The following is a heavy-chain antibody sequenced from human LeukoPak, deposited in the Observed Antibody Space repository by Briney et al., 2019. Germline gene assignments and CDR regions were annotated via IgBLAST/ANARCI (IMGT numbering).Heavy chain of an antibody. Sequence: ASVKVSCTASGYTFTDYCMHWVRQAPGQGFEWMGWINPNDGDTNYAQKFQGRVTMTRDTSISTAHMEVSRLRSDDTAVYYCARANFLYCSSTTCLFDYWGQGTLVTVSS. V-gene: IGHV1-2*02. D-gene: IGHD2-2*01. J-gene: IGHJ4*02. CDR1: GYTFTDYC. CDR2: INPNDGDT. CDR3: ARANFLYCSSTTCLFDY.